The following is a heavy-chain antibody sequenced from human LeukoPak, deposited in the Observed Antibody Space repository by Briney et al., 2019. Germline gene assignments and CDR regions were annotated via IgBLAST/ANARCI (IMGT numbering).Heavy chain of an antibody. V-gene: IGHV1-2*02. D-gene: IGHD5-12*01. CDR3: AREGSSGQDWYAFDV. CDR1: GFSFTGYY. CDR2: MYFNSGAT. Sequence: ASVKVSCKASGFSFTGYYVQWLRQAPGQGLEWVGWMYFNSGATRYAPTFQDRVTMTRDTSISTAYMELSSLRADDTAMYFCAREGSSGQDWYAFDVWGQETMVTVSS. J-gene: IGHJ3*01.